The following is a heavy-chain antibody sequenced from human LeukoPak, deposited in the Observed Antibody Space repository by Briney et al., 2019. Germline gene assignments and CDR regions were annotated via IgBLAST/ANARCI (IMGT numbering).Heavy chain of an antibody. CDR1: GFTFSTYA. CDR3: AKKLGIPGYTSSWPPADY. J-gene: IGHJ4*02. CDR2: ISFDGSNQ. Sequence: GSLRLSCAASGFTFSTYAMHWVRQAPGKGLEWVAVISFDGSNQYYADSVKGRFTISRDNSKNTLYLQMNSLRAEDAAVYYCAKKLGIPGYTSSWPPADYWGQGTLVTVSS. V-gene: IGHV3-30*04. D-gene: IGHD6-13*01.